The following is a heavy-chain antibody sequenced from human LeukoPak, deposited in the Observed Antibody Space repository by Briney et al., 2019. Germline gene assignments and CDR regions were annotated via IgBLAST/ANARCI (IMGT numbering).Heavy chain of an antibody. D-gene: IGHD6-6*01. CDR3: ARDRIAAREGDAFDI. Sequence: SETLSLTCTVSGGSISSSSYYWGWIRQPPGKGLEWIGSIYYSGSTYYNPSLKSRVTISVDTSKNQFSLKLSSVTAADTAVYYCARDRIAAREGDAFDIWGQGTMVTVSS. J-gene: IGHJ3*02. V-gene: IGHV4-39*07. CDR1: GGSISSSSYY. CDR2: IYYSGST.